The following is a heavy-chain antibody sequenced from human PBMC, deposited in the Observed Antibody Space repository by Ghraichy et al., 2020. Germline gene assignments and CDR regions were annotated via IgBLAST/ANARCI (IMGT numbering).Heavy chain of an antibody. J-gene: IGHJ4*02. CDR1: GFTFSSYA. Sequence: GGSLRLSCAASGFTFSSYAMSWVRQAPGKGLEWVSAISGSGGSTYYADSVKGRFTISRDNSKNTLYLQMNSLRAEDTAVYYCAKEFMTRPFIVGATPFDYWGQGTLVTVSS. CDR3: AKEFMTRPFIVGATPFDY. CDR2: ISGSGGST. V-gene: IGHV3-23*01. D-gene: IGHD1-26*01.